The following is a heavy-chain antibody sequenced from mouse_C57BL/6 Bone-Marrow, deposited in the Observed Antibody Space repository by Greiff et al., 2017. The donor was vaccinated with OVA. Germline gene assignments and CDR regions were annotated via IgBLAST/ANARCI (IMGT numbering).Heavy chain of an antibody. V-gene: IGHV1-81*01. CDR3: ARTNGGSYDMDY. Sequence: VQLQESGAELARPGASVKLSCKASGYTFTSYGISWVKQRTGQGLEWIGEIYPRSGNTYYNEKFKGKATLTADKSSSAAYMELRSLTSEDSAVYFCARTNGGSYDMDYGCQGQGATVSA. J-gene: IGHJ4*01. CDR2: IYPRSGNT. CDR1: GYTFTSYG.